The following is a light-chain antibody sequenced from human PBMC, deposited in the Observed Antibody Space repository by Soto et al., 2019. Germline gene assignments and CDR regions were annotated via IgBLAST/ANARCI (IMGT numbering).Light chain of an antibody. CDR3: QQYNYPLLP. V-gene: IGKV3-15*01. Sequence: EIVMTQSPATLSVYPGERATLSCRASQSVRANLAWYQQKPGPAPRLLIYGSSTTAPGLPARFRGSAARTESTLTISRLPSEDVAVYYRQQYNYPLLPFGRGTKVDI. J-gene: IGKJ4*01. CDR2: GSS. CDR1: QSVRAN.